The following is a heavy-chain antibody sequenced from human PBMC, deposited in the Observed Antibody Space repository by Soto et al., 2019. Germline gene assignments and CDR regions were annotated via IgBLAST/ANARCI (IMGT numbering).Heavy chain of an antibody. J-gene: IGHJ6*02. V-gene: IGHV1-69*12. CDR1: GGTFSSYA. CDR3: ARQVPAAGYYYGMDV. D-gene: IGHD2-2*01. CDR2: IIPIFGTA. Sequence: QVQLVQSGAEVKKPGSSVKVSCKASGGTFSSYAISWVRQAPGQGLEWMGGIIPIFGTANYAQKFQGRVTITADESTGTAYMELSSMRSEDAAVYYCARQVPAAGYYYGMDVWGQGTTVTVSS.